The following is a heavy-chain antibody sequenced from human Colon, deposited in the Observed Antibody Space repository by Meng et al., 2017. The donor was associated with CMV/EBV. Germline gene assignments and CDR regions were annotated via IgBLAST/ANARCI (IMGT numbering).Heavy chain of an antibody. CDR2: ISYDGSNK. CDR3: ARDRARVGATTYYYYGMDV. J-gene: IGHJ6*02. CDR1: GFTFSSYA. D-gene: IGHD1-26*01. V-gene: IGHV3-30*04. Sequence: GGSLRLSCAASGFTFSSYAMHWVRQAPGKGLEWVAVISYDGSNKYYADSVKGRFTISRDNSKNTLYLQMNSLRAEDTAVYYCARDRARVGATTYYYYGMDVWGQGTTVTVSS.